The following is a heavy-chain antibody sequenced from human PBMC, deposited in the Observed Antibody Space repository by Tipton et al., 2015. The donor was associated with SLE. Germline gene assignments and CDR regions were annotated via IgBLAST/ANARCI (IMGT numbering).Heavy chain of an antibody. V-gene: IGHV3-23*01. D-gene: IGHD3-10*01. J-gene: IGHJ2*01. CDR2: ISGSGGST. CDR1: GFTFSSYA. CDR3: AKLTPRDYYGSGGEGYFDL. Sequence: SLRLSCAASGFTFSSYAMSWVRQVPGKGLEWVSAISGSGGSTYYADSVKGRFTISRDNSKNTLYLQMNSLRAEDTAVYYCAKLTPRDYYGSGGEGYFDLWGRGTLVTVSS.